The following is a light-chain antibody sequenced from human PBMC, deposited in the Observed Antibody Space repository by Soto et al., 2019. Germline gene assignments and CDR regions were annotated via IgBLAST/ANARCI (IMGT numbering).Light chain of an antibody. CDR2: GAS. CDR1: QSVSSSY. J-gene: IGKJ2*01. V-gene: IGKV3-20*01. CDR3: QQYDNSLYT. Sequence: EIVLTQSPGTLSLSPGERATLSCRASQSVSSSYLAWYQQKPGPAPSLLIYGASTRASGIPDRFSGSGSGTDFTLTISRLEPEDCAVYYCQQYDNSLYTFGQGTKLEIK.